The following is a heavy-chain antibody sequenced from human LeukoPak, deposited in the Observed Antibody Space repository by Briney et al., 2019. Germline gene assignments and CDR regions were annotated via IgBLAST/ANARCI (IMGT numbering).Heavy chain of an antibody. CDR2: IYYSGST. CDR1: GGSISSYY. Sequence: PSETLSLTCTVSGGSISSYYWSWLRQPPRKGLEWIGYIYYSGSTNYNPSLKSRVTISVDTSKNQFSLKLSSVAAADTAVHYCARYILKALYCYYMDVWGKGTTVTVSS. J-gene: IGHJ6*03. V-gene: IGHV4-59*01. D-gene: IGHD1-1*01. CDR3: ARYILKALYCYYMDV.